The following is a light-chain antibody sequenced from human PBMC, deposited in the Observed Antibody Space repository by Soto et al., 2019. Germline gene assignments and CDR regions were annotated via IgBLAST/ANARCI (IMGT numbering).Light chain of an antibody. CDR2: DAS. V-gene: IGKV1-5*01. Sequence: DIQMTQSPSILSASVGDRVTITCRASQSISSWLAWYQQKPGKAPKLLIYDASSLESGVPSRFSGIGSGTEFTLTITSLQPDDFATYYCQHYDSYAWTFGQGTKVEIK. CDR3: QHYDSYAWT. CDR1: QSISSW. J-gene: IGKJ1*01.